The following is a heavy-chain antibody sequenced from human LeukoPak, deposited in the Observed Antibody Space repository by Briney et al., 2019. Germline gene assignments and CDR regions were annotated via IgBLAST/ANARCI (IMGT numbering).Heavy chain of an antibody. CDR2: ISWNSGSI. J-gene: IGHJ4*02. Sequence: PGGSLRLSCAASGFTFDDYAMHWVRQAPGKGLEWVSGISWNSGSIGYADSVKGRFTISRDNAKNTLYLQISSLRAEDTAVYYCARDMWGTFDYWGQGTLVTVSS. D-gene: IGHD7-27*01. CDR1: GFTFDDYA. CDR3: ARDMWGTFDY. V-gene: IGHV3-9*01.